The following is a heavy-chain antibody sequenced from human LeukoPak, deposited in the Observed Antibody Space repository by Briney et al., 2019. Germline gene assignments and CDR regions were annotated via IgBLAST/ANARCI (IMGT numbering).Heavy chain of an antibody. CDR2: INSDGSST. Sequence: GGSLRLSCAASGFTFSSYWMHWVRQAPGKGLVWVSRINSDGSSTSYADSVKGRFTISRDNAKNTLYLQMNSLRAEDTAVYYCARDMNYDSSGYGMDVWGQGTTVTVSS. V-gene: IGHV3-74*01. D-gene: IGHD3-22*01. CDR1: GFTFSSYW. J-gene: IGHJ6*02. CDR3: ARDMNYDSSGYGMDV.